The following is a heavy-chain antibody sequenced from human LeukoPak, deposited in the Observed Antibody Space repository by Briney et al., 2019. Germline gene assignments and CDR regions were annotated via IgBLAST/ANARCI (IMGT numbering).Heavy chain of an antibody. CDR3: VRYSGDADY. V-gene: IGHV3-49*04. Sequence: GGSLRLSCTASGFTFGDYAMSWVRQAPGKGLEWVGFIRSKAYGGTTEYAASVKGRFTISRDDSKSIAYLQMTSLKSEDTAVYYCVRYSGDADYWGQGTLVTVSS. CDR1: GFTFGDYA. J-gene: IGHJ4*02. CDR2: IRSKAYGGTT. D-gene: IGHD5-12*01.